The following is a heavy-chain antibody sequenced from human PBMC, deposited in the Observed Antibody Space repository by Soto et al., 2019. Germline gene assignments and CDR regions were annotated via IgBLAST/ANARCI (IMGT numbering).Heavy chain of an antibody. V-gene: IGHV4-31*03. J-gene: IGHJ6*02. CDR2: IYYSGST. D-gene: IGHD2-21*02. CDR3: ARGRGVVTATDRGWQYYYYGMDV. CDR1: GGSISSGGYY. Sequence: QVQLQESGPGLVKPSQTLSLTCTVSGGSISSGGYYWSWIRQHPGKGLEWIGYIYYSGSTYYNPSLKGRVTISVDTSKNQFSLKLSSVTAADTAVYYCARGRGVVTATDRGWQYYYYGMDVWGQGTTVTVSS.